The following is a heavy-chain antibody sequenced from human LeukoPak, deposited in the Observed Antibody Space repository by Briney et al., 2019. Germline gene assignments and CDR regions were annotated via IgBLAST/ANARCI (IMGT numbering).Heavy chain of an antibody. V-gene: IGHV1-2*02. CDR2: INPNSGGT. CDR1: GYTFTGYY. J-gene: IGHJ4*02. D-gene: IGHD6-19*01. CDR3: ARDRTSGWFVADY. Sequence: ASVTVSCKASGYTFTGYYMHWVRQAPGQGLEWMGWINPNSGGTNYAQKFQGRVTMTRDTSISTAYMELSRLRSDDTAVYFCARDRTSGWFVADYWGQGTLVTVSS.